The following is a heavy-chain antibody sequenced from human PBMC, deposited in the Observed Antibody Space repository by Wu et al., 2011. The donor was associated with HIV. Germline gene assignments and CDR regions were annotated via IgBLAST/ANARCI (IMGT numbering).Heavy chain of an antibody. CDR1: GFTFTNYY. J-gene: IGHJ4*02. CDR2: ISAYNGNT. V-gene: IGHV1-18*01. CDR3: ARGGGLNSWHTKNDY. D-gene: IGHD3-16*01. Sequence: QVQLVQSGAAVKKPGASVKVSCKTSGFTFTNYYFTWVRQAPGQGLEWMGWISAYNGNTYFAQKLQGRVTMTTDTSTSTAYMELRSLTSDDTAVYYCARGGGLNSWHTKNDYWGPGTRSHRLL.